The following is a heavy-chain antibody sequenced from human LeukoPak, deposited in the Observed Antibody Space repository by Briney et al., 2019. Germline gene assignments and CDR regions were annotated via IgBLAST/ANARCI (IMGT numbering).Heavy chain of an antibody. CDR3: AKDKPSYDSSGYYLGY. D-gene: IGHD3-22*01. Sequence: PGGSLRLSCAASGFTFSSYAMSWVRQAPGKGLEWVSAISGSGGSTYYADSVKGRFTISRDNSKNTLYLQMNSLRAEDTAVYYCAKDKPSYDSSGYYLGYWGQGTLVTVSS. CDR1: GFTFSSYA. CDR2: ISGSGGST. J-gene: IGHJ4*02. V-gene: IGHV3-23*01.